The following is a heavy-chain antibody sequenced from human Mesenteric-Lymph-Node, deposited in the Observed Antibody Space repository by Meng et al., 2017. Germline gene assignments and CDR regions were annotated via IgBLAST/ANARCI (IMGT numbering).Heavy chain of an antibody. J-gene: IGHJ4*02. D-gene: IGHD1-14*01. V-gene: IGHV4-39*01. CDR1: GGSISSSSYY. CDR2: VVYSGTT. Sequence: QLQDSGPGLVKPSDTLSLTCAVSGGSISSSSYYWAWIRQPPGEGLEWIGSVVYSGTTYYTSSLKSRVSISVDTSKNQFSLKLSSVTAADTAVYYCARHHHSPTFDYWGQGTLVTVSS. CDR3: ARHHHSPTFDY.